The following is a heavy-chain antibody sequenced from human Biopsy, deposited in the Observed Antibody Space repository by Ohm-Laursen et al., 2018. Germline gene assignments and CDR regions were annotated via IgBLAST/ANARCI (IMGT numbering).Heavy chain of an antibody. D-gene: IGHD3-10*01. CDR1: GFTFTTYA. CDR2: ISASGASM. CDR3: TKAGSQDGFDI. Sequence: SLRLSCSASGFTFTTYAMSWVRQTPGKGLEWVSIISASGASMYYADSVKGRFTISRDNSKNTLYLEMNSLRTEETAKYYCTKAGSQDGFDIWGPGTMVTVSS. J-gene: IGHJ3*02. V-gene: IGHV3-23*01.